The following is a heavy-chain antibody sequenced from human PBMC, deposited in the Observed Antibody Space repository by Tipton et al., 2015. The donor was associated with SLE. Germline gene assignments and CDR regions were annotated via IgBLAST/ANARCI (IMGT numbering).Heavy chain of an antibody. CDR2: MSGDGSDK. V-gene: IGHV3-30*04. D-gene: IGHD6-19*01. J-gene: IGHJ4*02. CDR3: ATRQGSGWYQSFDY. Sequence: SLRLSCAASGFTFSSYAMHWVRQVPGKGLGCVAVMSGDGSDKHYADSVKGRFTISRHNSKNSLYLQMDNLRPEDTAVYYCATRQGSGWYQSFDYWGQGSLVTVSS. CDR1: GFTFSSYA.